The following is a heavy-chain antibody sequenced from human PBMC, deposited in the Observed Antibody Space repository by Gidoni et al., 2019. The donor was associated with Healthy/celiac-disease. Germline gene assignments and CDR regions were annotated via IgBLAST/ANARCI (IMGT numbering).Heavy chain of an antibody. D-gene: IGHD6-6*01. CDR1: GFTFISYA. J-gene: IGHJ4*02. V-gene: IGHV3-23*01. Sequence: EVHLLESGGGLVPPGGSLRLSCSAPGFTFISYAMSWVRQAPGKWLEWVSAISGSGGSTYYAESVKGRFTISRDNSKNTLYLQMNSLRAEDTAVYYCAKAPWYSSSSPFDYWGQGTLVTVSS. CDR2: ISGSGGST. CDR3: AKAPWYSSSSPFDY.